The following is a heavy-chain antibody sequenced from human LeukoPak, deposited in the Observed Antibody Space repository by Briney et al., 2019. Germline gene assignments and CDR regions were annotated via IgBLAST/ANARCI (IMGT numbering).Heavy chain of an antibody. J-gene: IGHJ4*02. CDR3: LRDQDCSGGDCQVC. D-gene: IGHD2-15*01. CDR2: ISHSGAT. Sequence: SETLSLTCTVSGGSLSSGNYQWGWIRQPPGKGLEWIALISHSGATYYNPSLKSRVTMSVDTSKNQFSLKLNSVTAADTAVYYCLRDQDCSGGDCQVCWGQGTLVTVSS. CDR1: GGSLSSGNYQ. V-gene: IGHV4-39*02.